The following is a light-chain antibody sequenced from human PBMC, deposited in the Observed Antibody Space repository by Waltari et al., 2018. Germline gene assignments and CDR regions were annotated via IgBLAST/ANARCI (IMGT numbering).Light chain of an antibody. Sequence: DIVLTQSPDSLAVSLGERATLNCKSSQSVLYDSNNKNYLGWYQKNPGQPPKLLISWASTRESWLPDRFSGSGSGTDFTLTISSLQAEDVAVYYCQQCYGLPLTVGPGTRVDIK. J-gene: IGKJ3*01. CDR2: WAS. CDR3: QQCYGLPLT. V-gene: IGKV4-1*01. CDR1: QSVLYDSNNKNY.